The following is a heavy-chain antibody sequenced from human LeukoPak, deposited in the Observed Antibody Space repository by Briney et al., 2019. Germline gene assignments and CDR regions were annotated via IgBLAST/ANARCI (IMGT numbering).Heavy chain of an antibody. D-gene: IGHD2-15*01. CDR3: AKGLLYCSGGSCYYDFTYYFDY. Sequence: GGSLRLSCAASGFTFSSYAMSWVRQAPGNGLEWVSAISGSGGNTFYADSVKGRFTISRANSKNTTYMQMNSPRAEDTAVYYCAKGLLYCSGGSCYYDFTYYFDYWGQGTLVTVSS. CDR2: ISGSGGNT. CDR1: GFTFSSYA. V-gene: IGHV3-23*01. J-gene: IGHJ4*02.